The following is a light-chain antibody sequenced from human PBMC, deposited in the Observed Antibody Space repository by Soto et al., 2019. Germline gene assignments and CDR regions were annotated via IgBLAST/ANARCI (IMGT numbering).Light chain of an antibody. Sequence: EIVLTQSPGTLSVSPGERVALSCKASQSVTSNYLAWYQQRPGQAPRLLIYAANRRATGSPDRLTGSGSGTDFNLTISSLEPEDSALYYCQQYAGAPWTFGQGTRVEIK. CDR3: QQYAGAPWT. CDR1: QSVTSNY. J-gene: IGKJ1*01. CDR2: AAN. V-gene: IGKV3-20*01.